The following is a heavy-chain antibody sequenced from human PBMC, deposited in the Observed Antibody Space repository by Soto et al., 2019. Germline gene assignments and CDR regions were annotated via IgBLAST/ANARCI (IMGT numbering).Heavy chain of an antibody. CDR2: IYPGDSDA. CDR3: PRHTTQLWLPSDMEV. Sequence: GESLKISCKGSGYNFTTYWIGWVRQMPGKGLEWMGIIYPGDSDARYSPSFRGQVTISADKSITTAYLQWSSLKASDSAVYYCPRHTTQLWLPSDMEVWGQGTTVTVDS. CDR1: GYNFTTYW. J-gene: IGHJ6*01. V-gene: IGHV5-51*01. D-gene: IGHD5-18*01.